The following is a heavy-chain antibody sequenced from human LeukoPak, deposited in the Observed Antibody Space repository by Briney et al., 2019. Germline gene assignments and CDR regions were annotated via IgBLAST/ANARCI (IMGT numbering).Heavy chain of an antibody. J-gene: IGHJ4*02. V-gene: IGHV1-69*13. CDR3: ARHRSSSWYSPFDY. Sequence: GASVKVSCKASGGTFSSYAISWVRQAPGQGLEWMGGIIPNFGTANYAQKFQGRVTITADESTSTAYMELSSLRSEDTAVYYCARHRSSSWYSPFDYWGQGTLVTVSS. CDR2: IIPNFGTA. D-gene: IGHD6-13*01. CDR1: GGTFSSYA.